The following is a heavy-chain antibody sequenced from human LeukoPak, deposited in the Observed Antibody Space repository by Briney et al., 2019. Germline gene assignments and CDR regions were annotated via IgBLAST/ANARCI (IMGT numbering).Heavy chain of an antibody. J-gene: IGHJ4*02. CDR2: TSTYNSNR. Sequence: VASVKVSCKASGYAFSNFGISWVRQAPGQGLEWMGWTSTYNSNRNYQQKFQGRVTMTTDTTTSTAYLELSGLSSDDTAVYYCARGAGLDFWSGFCTNWGQGTLVTVSS. CDR3: ARGAGLDFWSGFCTN. D-gene: IGHD3-3*01. CDR1: GYAFSNFG. V-gene: IGHV1-18*01.